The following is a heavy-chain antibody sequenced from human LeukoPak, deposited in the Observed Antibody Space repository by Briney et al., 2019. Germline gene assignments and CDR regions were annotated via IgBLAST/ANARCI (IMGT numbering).Heavy chain of an antibody. D-gene: IGHD2-2*01. CDR3: AKDQSSQLLGDYFDY. CDR1: GFTFSSYA. V-gene: IGHV3-23*01. J-gene: IGHJ4*02. CDR2: ISCSWGSK. Sequence: PGGTLRLSCAASGFTFSSYAMSWVRQAPGKGLEWVSDISCSWGSKCYADSVKGRFTISRDNSKNTLYLQMEGLRAEDTAVYYCAKDQSSQLLGDYFDYWGEGSLVSVSS.